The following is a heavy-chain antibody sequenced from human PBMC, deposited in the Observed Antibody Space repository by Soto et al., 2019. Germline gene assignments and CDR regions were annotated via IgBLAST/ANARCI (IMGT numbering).Heavy chain of an antibody. V-gene: IGHV4-31*03. CDR3: ARGRQTVTSSFDF. CDR1: GASISSDGYY. CDR2: MYYSGST. D-gene: IGHD4-17*01. Sequence: SETLSLTCTVSGASISSDGYYWGWIRQHPGKGLEYIAYMYYSGSTYYNPSLKSRVTMSVDASQNQFSLKLNSVTVADTAVYYCARGRQTVTSSFDFWGQGALVTVSS. J-gene: IGHJ4*02.